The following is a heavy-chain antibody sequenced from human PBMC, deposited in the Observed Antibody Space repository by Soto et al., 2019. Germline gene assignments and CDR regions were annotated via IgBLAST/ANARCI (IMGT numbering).Heavy chain of an antibody. CDR3: ARDLWYSSGWYSHYYYYGMDV. CDR1: GFTFSSYE. CDR2: ISSSGSTI. J-gene: IGHJ6*02. Sequence: PGGSLRLSCAASGFTFSSYEMNWVRQAPGKGLEWVSYISSSGSTIYYADSVKGRFTISSDNAKNSLYRQMNSLRAEDTAVYYCARDLWYSSGWYSHYYYYGMDVWGQGTTVTVSS. V-gene: IGHV3-48*03. D-gene: IGHD6-19*01.